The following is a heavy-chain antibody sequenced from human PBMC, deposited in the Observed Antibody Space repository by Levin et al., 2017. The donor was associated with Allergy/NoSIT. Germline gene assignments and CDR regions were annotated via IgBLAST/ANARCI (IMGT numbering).Heavy chain of an antibody. CDR3: ARAPLLAVAGTGTAFDI. J-gene: IGHJ3*02. D-gene: IGHD6-19*01. CDR2: INAGNGNT. V-gene: IGHV1-3*01. Sequence: ASVKVSCKASGYTFTSYAMHWVRQAPGQRLEWMGWINAGNGNTKYSQKFQGRVTITRDTSASTAYMELSSLRSEDTAVYYCARAPLLAVAGTGTAFDIWGQGTMVTVSS. CDR1: GYTFTSYA.